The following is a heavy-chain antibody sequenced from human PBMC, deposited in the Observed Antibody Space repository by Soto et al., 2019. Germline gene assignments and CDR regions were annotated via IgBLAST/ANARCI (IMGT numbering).Heavy chain of an antibody. D-gene: IGHD2-21*02. V-gene: IGHV4-59*01. CDR3: ARANCGGDCYKEGGSAFDI. CDR1: GGSISSYY. CDR2: IYYSGST. Sequence: QVQLQESGPGLVKPSETLSLTCTVSGGSISSYYWSWIRQPPGKGLEWIGYIYYSGSTNYNPSLKRRVTVSVDTCKNQFSLKLSSVTAADTAVYYCARANCGGDCYKEGGSAFDIWGQGTMVTVSS. J-gene: IGHJ3*02.